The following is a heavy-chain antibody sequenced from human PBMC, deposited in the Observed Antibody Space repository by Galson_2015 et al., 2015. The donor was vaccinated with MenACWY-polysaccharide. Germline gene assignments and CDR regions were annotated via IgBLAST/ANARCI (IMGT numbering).Heavy chain of an antibody. J-gene: IGHJ4*02. CDR3: AKDWFENKADSFNS. D-gene: IGHD2/OR15-2a*01. V-gene: IGHV3-23*01. CDR1: GFTFSSFA. CDR2: ISGSGDST. Sequence: SLRLSCAASGFTFSSFAMSWVRQAPGKGLEWVSGISGSGDSTYYADSVKARFTISRDNSKNTLFLQINSLRAEDTAIYYCAKDWFENKADSFNSWGQGTLVTVSS.